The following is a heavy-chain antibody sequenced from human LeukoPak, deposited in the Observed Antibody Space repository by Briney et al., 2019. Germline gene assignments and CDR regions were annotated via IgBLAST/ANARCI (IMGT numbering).Heavy chain of an antibody. CDR2: ISWISGSI. V-gene: IGHV3-9*01. D-gene: IGHD6-6*01. Sequence: PGRSLRLSCVASVFTFDDYAMHWVRPAPGKGLEWVSGISWISGSIGYADSVKGRFTISRDNAKNSLYLPMNSLRAEDTALYYCAKDIAYSSSPLSHALDYWGQGTLVTVSS. J-gene: IGHJ4*02. CDR1: VFTFDDYA. CDR3: AKDIAYSSSPLSHALDY.